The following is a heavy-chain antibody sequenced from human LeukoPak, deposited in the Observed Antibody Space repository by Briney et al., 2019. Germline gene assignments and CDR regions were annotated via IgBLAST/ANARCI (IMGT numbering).Heavy chain of an antibody. J-gene: IGHJ6*02. CDR1: GFTVSSNY. CDR2: IYSGGST. V-gene: IGHV3-66*01. CDR3: ARDQGQYSSGWYPLRAGYYYYGMDV. D-gene: IGHD6-19*01. Sequence: PGGSLRLSCAASGFTVSSNYMSWVRQAPGKGLEWVSVIYSGGSTYYADSVKGRFTISRDNSKNTLYLQMNSLRAEDTAVYYCARDQGQYSSGWYPLRAGYYYYGMDVWGQGTTVTVSS.